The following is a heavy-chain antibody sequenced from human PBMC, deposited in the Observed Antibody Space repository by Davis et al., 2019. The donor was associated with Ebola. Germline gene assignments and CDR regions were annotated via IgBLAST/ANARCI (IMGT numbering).Heavy chain of an antibody. D-gene: IGHD5-24*01. CDR2: IYSGGST. J-gene: IGHJ4*02. V-gene: IGHV3-53*01. CDR1: GFTFSTYW. CDR3: ARDRWGRDGYSFDY. Sequence: GESLKISCAASGFTFSTYWMTWVHQAPGKGLEWVSVIYSGGSTYYADSVKGRFTISRDNSKNTLYLQMNSLRAEDTAVYYCARDRWGRDGYSFDYWGQGTLVTVSS.